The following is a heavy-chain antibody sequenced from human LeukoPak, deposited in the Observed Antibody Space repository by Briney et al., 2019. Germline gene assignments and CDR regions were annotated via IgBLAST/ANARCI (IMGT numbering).Heavy chain of an antibody. V-gene: IGHV3-30*18. D-gene: IGHD1-26*01. CDR1: GFTFSSYG. Sequence: GRSLRLSCAASGFTFSSYGMHWVRQAPGKGLEWVAVISYDGSNKYYADSVKGRFTISRDNSKSTLYLQMNSLRAEDTAVYYCAKARSYYAPFDYWGQGTLVTVSS. CDR2: ISYDGSNK. J-gene: IGHJ4*02. CDR3: AKARSYYAPFDY.